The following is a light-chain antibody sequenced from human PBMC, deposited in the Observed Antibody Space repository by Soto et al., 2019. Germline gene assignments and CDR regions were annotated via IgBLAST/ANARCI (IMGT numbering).Light chain of an antibody. V-gene: IGKV1-5*01. CDR1: QRISYC. Sequence: DIQMTQSPSTLSASVGDRVTITCRASQRISYCLAWYQQKPGEAPKLLIYDASSLESGVPSRFSDSGYGTEFTLTISSLQPDDFAPYYCQQYYSFRLTFGGGTQVEIK. CDR2: DAS. J-gene: IGKJ4*01. CDR3: QQYYSFRLT.